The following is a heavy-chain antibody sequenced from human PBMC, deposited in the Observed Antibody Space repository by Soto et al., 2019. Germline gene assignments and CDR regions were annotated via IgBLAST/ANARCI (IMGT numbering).Heavy chain of an antibody. CDR1: GYSFSTSW. J-gene: IGHJ4*02. D-gene: IGHD3-16*01. V-gene: IGHV5-51*01. CDR3: VCQGVGPYPYAWAFAH. Sequence: GESLKISCKGSGYSFSTSWIGWVRQTPGKGLEWMGIINPDDSRATYTPSFQGQVTFSADKSISTAYLQWSSLKASDTATYYCVCQGVGPYPYAWAFAHWGQGTLVTVSS. CDR2: INPDDSRA.